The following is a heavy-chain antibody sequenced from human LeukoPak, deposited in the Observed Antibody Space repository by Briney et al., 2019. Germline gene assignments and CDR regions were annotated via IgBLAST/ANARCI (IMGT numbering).Heavy chain of an antibody. CDR1: GGPICSYY. J-gene: IGHJ5*02. V-gene: IGHV4-4*09. Sequence: SETLSLTCTVSGGPICSYYWIWMPQPPGKGLEGIGYIYTSGSNNYNPSLKSRVTISVDTSKNQYSLKLSSVTAADTAVYYCARSSSGYNWFDPWGQGTLVTVSS. CDR3: ARSSSGYNWFDP. D-gene: IGHD3-22*01. CDR2: IYTSGSN.